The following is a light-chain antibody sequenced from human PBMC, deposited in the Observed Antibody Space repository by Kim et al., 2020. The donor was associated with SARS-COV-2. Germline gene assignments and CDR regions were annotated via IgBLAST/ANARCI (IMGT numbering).Light chain of an antibody. CDR2: GTS. J-gene: IGKJ1*01. V-gene: IGKV3-15*01. CDR1: QSVSSN. CDR3: QQYNNWPWT. Sequence: SVYPGERASLSGRASQSVSSNLAWYHQKPGQAPRLLIYGTSNSPGIPARFSGSGSGTEFTLTISSLQSVDLAVYYCQQYNNWPWTFGQGTKVDIK.